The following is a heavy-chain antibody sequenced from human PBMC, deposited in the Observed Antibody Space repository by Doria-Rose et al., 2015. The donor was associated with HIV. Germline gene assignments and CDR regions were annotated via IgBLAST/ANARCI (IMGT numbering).Heavy chain of an antibody. V-gene: IGHV2-26*01. J-gene: IGHJ4*02. Sequence: QITLKESGPVLVKPTETLTLTCTVSGVSLSSPGMGVSWIRQPPGKALEWLANIFSDDERSYITSLKSRLTISSVTSKSQVVLTMTDMDPVDAATYYCARIKSSRWYHKYYFDFWGQGTLVIVSA. CDR2: IFSDDER. CDR1: GVSLSSPGMG. CDR3: ARIKSSRWYHKYYFDF. D-gene: IGHD6-13*01.